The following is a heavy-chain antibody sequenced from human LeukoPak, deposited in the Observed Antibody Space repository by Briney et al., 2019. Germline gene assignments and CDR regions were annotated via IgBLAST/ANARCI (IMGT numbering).Heavy chain of an antibody. Sequence: GGSLRLSCAASGFTVSNNYMYWVRQAPRKGLEWVSVIYSGGSTYYADSVKGRFTISRDNSKNTLYLQMNSLRAEDTAVYYCAKDSTGVGFDPWGQGTLVTVSS. D-gene: IGHD4-23*01. CDR3: AKDSTGVGFDP. V-gene: IGHV3-53*01. CDR2: IYSGGST. CDR1: GFTVSNNY. J-gene: IGHJ5*02.